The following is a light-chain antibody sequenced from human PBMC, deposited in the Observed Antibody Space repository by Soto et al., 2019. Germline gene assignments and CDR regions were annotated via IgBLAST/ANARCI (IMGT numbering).Light chain of an antibody. V-gene: IGLV2-23*02. J-gene: IGLJ1*01. CDR3: YSYAGTNSFL. CDR2: QVT. Sequence: QSVLTQPASVSGSPGQSITISCPGTSSDFGTYNVVSWYQQRPGEAPKLMIYQVTKRPSGVSNRFSGSKSGNTASLTISGLQAEDEAHYYCYSYAGTNSFLFGTGTKVTVL. CDR1: SSDFGTYNV.